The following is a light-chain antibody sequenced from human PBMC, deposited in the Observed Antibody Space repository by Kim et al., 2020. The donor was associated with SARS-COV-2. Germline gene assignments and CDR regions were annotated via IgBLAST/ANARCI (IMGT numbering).Light chain of an antibody. J-gene: IGKJ1*01. V-gene: IGKV3-20*01. CDR2: GAS. Sequence: EIVLTQSPDTLSLSPGERATLSCRASQRVSSSFLAWYQQKSGQAPRLLIYGASSRATGIPDRFSGSGSGTDFTLTINRLEPEDFAVYYCHQYSSTPRTFGQGTKVDIK. CDR1: QRVSSSF. CDR3: HQYSSTPRT.